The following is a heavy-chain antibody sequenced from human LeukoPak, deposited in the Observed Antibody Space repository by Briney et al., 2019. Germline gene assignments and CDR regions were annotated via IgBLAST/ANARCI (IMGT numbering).Heavy chain of an antibody. Sequence: GGSLRLSCAASGFTFSSYSMNWARQAPGKGLEWVSSISSSSSYIYYADSVKGRFTISRDNAKNSLYLQMNSLRAEDTAVYYCASDGTGTTGYYYYYRDVWGKGTTVTVSS. CDR3: ASDGTGTTGYYYYYRDV. J-gene: IGHJ6*03. V-gene: IGHV3-21*01. D-gene: IGHD1-1*01. CDR2: ISSSSSYI. CDR1: GFTFSSYS.